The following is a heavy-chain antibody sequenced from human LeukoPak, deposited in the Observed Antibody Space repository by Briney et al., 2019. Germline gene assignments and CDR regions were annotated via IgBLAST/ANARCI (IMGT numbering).Heavy chain of an antibody. CDR2: INTNTGNP. CDR1: GYTFTSYA. D-gene: IGHD4-17*01. V-gene: IGHV7-4-1*02. Sequence: ASVKVSCKASGYTFTSYAMNWVRQAPGQGLEWMGWINTNTGNPTYAQDFTGRFVFSLDTSVSTAYLQISSLKAEDTAVYYCARDPPYGDKRIYWFDPWGQGTLVTVSS. CDR3: ARDPPYGDKRIYWFDP. J-gene: IGHJ5*02.